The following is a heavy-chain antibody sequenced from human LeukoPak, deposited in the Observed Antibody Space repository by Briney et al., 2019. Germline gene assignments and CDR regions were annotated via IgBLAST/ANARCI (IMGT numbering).Heavy chain of an antibody. CDR2: INPSGGST. CDR3: ARVSAMRYFDY. Sequence: GASVKVSCKASGYTFASYYMHWVRQAPGQGLEWMGIINPSGGSTSYAQKFQGRVTMTRDTSTSTVYMELSSLRSEDTAVYYCARVSAMRYFDYWGQGTLVTVSS. J-gene: IGHJ4*02. V-gene: IGHV1-46*01. CDR1: GYTFASYY. D-gene: IGHD2-2*01.